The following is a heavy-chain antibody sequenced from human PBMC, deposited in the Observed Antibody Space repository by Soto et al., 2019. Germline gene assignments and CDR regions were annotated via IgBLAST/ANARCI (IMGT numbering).Heavy chain of an antibody. CDR3: AADLGPAYDGNNWFDP. D-gene: IGHD2-21*01. Sequence: EVKLVESGGDLVKPGGSLRLSCAASGFIFSHAWFHWVRQPPGKGLELVGRVKNNGGATDSAPCLKGRFTISRDNSKAMVYVQMSSPRTDYTAIYYSAADLGPAYDGNNWFDPWGQGTLLTVSS. J-gene: IGHJ5*02. CDR2: VKNNGGAT. CDR1: GFIFSHAW. V-gene: IGHV3-15*07.